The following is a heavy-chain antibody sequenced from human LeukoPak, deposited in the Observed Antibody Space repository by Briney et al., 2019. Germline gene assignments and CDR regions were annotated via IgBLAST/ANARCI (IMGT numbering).Heavy chain of an antibody. V-gene: IGHV4-38-2*01. J-gene: IGHJ5*02. Sequence: SETLSLTCVVSGYSISSGFYWGWIRQPPGKGLEWIASIYHSGSTYHNPSLRSRLTISVDKSKNQFSLKLTSVTAADTAMYYCATSQYNWNDEADYNWFDPWGQGTLVTVSS. D-gene: IGHD1-1*01. CDR1: GYSISSGFY. CDR2: IYHSGST. CDR3: ATSQYNWNDEADYNWFDP.